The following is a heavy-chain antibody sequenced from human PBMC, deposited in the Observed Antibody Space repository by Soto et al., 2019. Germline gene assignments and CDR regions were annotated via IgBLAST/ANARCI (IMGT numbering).Heavy chain of an antibody. V-gene: IGHV1-69*13. J-gene: IGHJ1*01. CDR1: GGTFSSYA. CDR2: IIPIFGTA. Sequence: GASVKVSYKASGGTFSSYAISWVRQAPGQGLEWMGGIIPIFGTANYAQKFQGRVTITADESTSTAYMELSSLRSGDTAVYYCARSRDGYNAGSGFQYWGQGTLVTVSS. D-gene: IGHD3-3*01. CDR3: ARSRDGYNAGSGFQY.